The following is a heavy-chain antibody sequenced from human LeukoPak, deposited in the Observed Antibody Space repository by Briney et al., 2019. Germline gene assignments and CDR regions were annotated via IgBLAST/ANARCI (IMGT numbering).Heavy chain of an antibody. Sequence: GGSLRLSCAASAFSLINAWMSWVRQAPGKGLEWVGRIRSEADGGTLDYAALVKGRFTISRDASKNTLYLQMNSLKTEDTAVYYCTTVIMGTPKDDYGGQGTLVTVSS. V-gene: IGHV3-15*01. CDR1: AFSLINAW. CDR2: IRSEADGGTL. D-gene: IGHD4-23*01. J-gene: IGHJ4*02. CDR3: TTVIMGTPKDDY.